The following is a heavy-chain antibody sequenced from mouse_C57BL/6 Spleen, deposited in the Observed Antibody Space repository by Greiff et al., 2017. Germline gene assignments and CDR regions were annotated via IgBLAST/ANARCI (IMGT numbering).Heavy chain of an antibody. D-gene: IGHD2-4*01. J-gene: IGHJ4*01. Sequence: QVQLQQPGAELVKPGASVKMSCKASGYTFTSYWITWVKPRPGQGLEWIGDIYPGRGSTNYNEKFKSKATLTVDTSSSTAYMQLSSLTSEDYAVYYCARSLHDDDDGDAMDYWGQGTSVTVSS. CDR2: IYPGRGST. V-gene: IGHV1-55*01. CDR1: GYTFTSYW. CDR3: ARSLHDDDDGDAMDY.